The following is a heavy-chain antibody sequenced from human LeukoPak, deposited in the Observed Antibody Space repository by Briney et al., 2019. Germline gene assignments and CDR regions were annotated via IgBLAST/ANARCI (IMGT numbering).Heavy chain of an antibody. CDR2: ISSSGSYI. D-gene: IGHD3-10*02. V-gene: IGHV3-21*01. CDR3: AELGITMIGGV. CDR1: AFTFRSYS. Sequence: GGPLRLSCGASAFTFRSYSMNWVRQAPGKGLEWVSSISSSGSYIYYADSVKGRFTISRDNAKNSLYLQMNSLRAEDTAVYYCAELGITMIGGVWGKGTTVTISS. J-gene: IGHJ6*04.